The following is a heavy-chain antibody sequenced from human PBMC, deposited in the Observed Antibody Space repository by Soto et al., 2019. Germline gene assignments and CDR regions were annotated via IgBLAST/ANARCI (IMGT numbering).Heavy chain of an antibody. V-gene: IGHV1-46*03. J-gene: IGHJ4*02. CDR1: GYTFTSYY. CDR2: INPSGGST. CDR3: ARDTWDSSGYSDYFDY. D-gene: IGHD3-22*01. Sequence: ASVKVSCKASGYTFTSYYMHWVRQAPGQGLEWMGIINPSGGSTSYAQKFQGRVTMTRDTSTSTVYMELSSLRSEDTAVYYCARDTWDSSGYSDYFDYWGQGTLVTVSS.